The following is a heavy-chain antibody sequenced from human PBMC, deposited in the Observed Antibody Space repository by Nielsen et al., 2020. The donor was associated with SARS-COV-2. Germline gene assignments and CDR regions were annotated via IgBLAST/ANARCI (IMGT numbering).Heavy chain of an antibody. CDR2: ISYDGSNK. D-gene: IGHD1-26*01. V-gene: IGHV3-30*03. CDR1: GFTFSDFW. Sequence: GESLKISCAASGFTFSDFWMSWVRQAPGKGLEWVAVISYDGSNKYYADSVKGRFTISRDNSKNTLYLQMNSLRAEDTAVYYCARGGWELLFSSAFDIWGQGTMVTVSS. CDR3: ARGGWELLFSSAFDI. J-gene: IGHJ3*02.